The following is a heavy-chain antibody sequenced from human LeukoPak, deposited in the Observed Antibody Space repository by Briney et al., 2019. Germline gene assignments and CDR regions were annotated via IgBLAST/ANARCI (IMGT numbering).Heavy chain of an antibody. D-gene: IGHD2-15*01. CDR2: IFHSGTT. V-gene: IGHV4-30-2*01. CDR3: ARIHRYCSGGACYVLDN. J-gene: IGHJ4*02. Sequence: SQTLSLTCDVSGASIKSGAYSWSWIRQPLGKGLEWVGYIFHSGTTSYNPSLKSRVTLSIDRSRNQFSLRLSSVTAADTAVYYCARIHRYCSGGACYVLDNWGQGTLVAVSS. CDR1: GASIKSGAYS.